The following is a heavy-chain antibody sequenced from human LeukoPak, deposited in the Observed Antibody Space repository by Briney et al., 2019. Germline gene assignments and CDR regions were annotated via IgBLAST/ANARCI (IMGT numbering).Heavy chain of an antibody. CDR2: IRAGGGTT. D-gene: IGHD6-19*01. CDR1: GFTFSSYA. J-gene: IGHJ4*02. CDR3: AKEEHSSGWGTMAHNY. Sequence: GGSLRLSCAAFGFTFSSYAMSWVRQAPGRGLDWVSAIRAGGGTTFYAGSVKGRFTISRDDSKNTLYLQMNSLSAEDTAVYYCAKEEHSSGWGTMAHNYWGQGTLVTVSS. V-gene: IGHV3-23*01.